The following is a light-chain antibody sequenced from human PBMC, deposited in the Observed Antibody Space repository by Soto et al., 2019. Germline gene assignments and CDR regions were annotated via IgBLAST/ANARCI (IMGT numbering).Light chain of an antibody. J-gene: IGKJ4*01. Sequence: DIVMTQSPDSLAVSLGERATINCKSSQSVLYSSNNKNYLAWYQQKPGQPPKLLIYWASTRESGVPDRFRGSGSGTDFPLPISSLQAEDVAVYYCQQYYSTPLTFGGGTKVEIK. CDR2: WAS. CDR3: QQYYSTPLT. CDR1: QSVLYSSNNKNY. V-gene: IGKV4-1*01.